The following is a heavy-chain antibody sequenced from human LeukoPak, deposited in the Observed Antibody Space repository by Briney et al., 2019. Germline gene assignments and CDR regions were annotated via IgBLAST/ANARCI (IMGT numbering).Heavy chain of an antibody. J-gene: IGHJ4*02. Sequence: ASVKVSCKASGYTYTSYDINWVRQATGQGLEWMGWMNPNSGNTGYAQKFQGRVTMTRNTSISTAYMELSSLRSEDTAVYYCARGTHGSSHFDYWGQGTLVTVSS. D-gene: IGHD2-15*01. CDR1: GYTYTSYD. V-gene: IGHV1-8*01. CDR3: ARGTHGSSHFDY. CDR2: MNPNSGNT.